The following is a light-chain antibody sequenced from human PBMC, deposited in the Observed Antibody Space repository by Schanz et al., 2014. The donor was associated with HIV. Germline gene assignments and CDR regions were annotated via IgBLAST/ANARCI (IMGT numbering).Light chain of an antibody. CDR2: EVS. CDR1: SSDIGGYDY. V-gene: IGLV2-8*01. Sequence: QSALTQPPSASGSPGQSVTISCTGTSSDIGGYDYVSWHQQRPGKTPKVIIYEVSKRPSGVPARFSGSKSGNTASLTVSGLQAEDEADYFCCSLAASLTRVFGTGTKLTVL. J-gene: IGLJ1*01. CDR3: CSLAASLTRV.